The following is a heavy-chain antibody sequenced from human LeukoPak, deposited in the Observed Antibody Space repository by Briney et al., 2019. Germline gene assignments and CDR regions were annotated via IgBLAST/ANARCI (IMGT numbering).Heavy chain of an antibody. D-gene: IGHD4-17*01. J-gene: IGHJ1*01. CDR1: GFTFSSYA. V-gene: IGHV3-30*04. Sequence: LTGGSLRLSCAASGFTFSSYAMHWVRQAPGKGLEWVAVISYDGSNKYYADSVKGRFTISRDNSKNTLYLQMNSLRAEDTAVYYCARAETTVTNRAVAGYFQHWGQGTLVTVSS. CDR3: ARAETTVTNRAVAGYFQH. CDR2: ISYDGSNK.